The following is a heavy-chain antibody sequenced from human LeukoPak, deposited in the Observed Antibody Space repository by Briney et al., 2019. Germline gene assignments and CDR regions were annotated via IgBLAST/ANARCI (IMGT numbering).Heavy chain of an antibody. Sequence: RGSLRLSCAASGFTVDSNYMSWVRQAPGKGLEWVSVIYSGDRTDYAGSVKGRFTISRDNSKNTLSLQMSSLRAEDTAVYYCARHGGSNPFDYWGQGTLVTVSS. CDR3: ARHGGSNPFDY. J-gene: IGHJ4*02. V-gene: IGHV3-53*01. CDR1: GFTVDSNY. D-gene: IGHD5-24*01. CDR2: IYSGDRT.